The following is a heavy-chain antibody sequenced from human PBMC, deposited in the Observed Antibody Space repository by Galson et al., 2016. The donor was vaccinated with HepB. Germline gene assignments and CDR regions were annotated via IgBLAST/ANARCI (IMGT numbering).Heavy chain of an antibody. CDR2: ISGSGFTT. CDR3: ARSPYYFGSSGYYLIPDAFDI. Sequence: SLRLSCAASGFTFSSYAVSWVRQAPGKGLEWVSTISGSGFTTYYADSVKGRFTISRDNSKKPLSLQMNSLRAEDTAMYYCARSPYYFGSSGYYLIPDAFDIWGQGTMVTVSS. CDR1: GFTFSSYA. D-gene: IGHD3-22*01. V-gene: IGHV3-23*01. J-gene: IGHJ3*02.